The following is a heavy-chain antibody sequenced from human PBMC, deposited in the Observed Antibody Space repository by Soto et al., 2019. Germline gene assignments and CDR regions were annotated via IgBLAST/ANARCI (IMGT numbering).Heavy chain of an antibody. Sequence: QVQLVQSGAEVKKPGASVKVSCKASGYTFTSYAMHWVRQAPGQRLEWMGWINAGNGNTKYSQKFQGRVTITRDTSASTAYMELSSLRSEDTAVYYCARDPIVVVTPPFDYWGQGTLVTVSS. J-gene: IGHJ4*02. D-gene: IGHD2-21*02. CDR2: INAGNGNT. CDR1: GYTFTSYA. V-gene: IGHV1-3*01. CDR3: ARDPIVVVTPPFDY.